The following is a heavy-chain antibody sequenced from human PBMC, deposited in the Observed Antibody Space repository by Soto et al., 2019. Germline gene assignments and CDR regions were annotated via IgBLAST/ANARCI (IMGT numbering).Heavy chain of an antibody. V-gene: IGHV1-18*01. Sequence: AKVSCKASGYTCTSYGISWVRQAPGQGLEWMGWISAYNGNTNYAQKLQGRVTMTTDTSTSTAYMELRSLRSDDTAVYYCARDLGSSWTVYYYYGMDVWGQGTTVTVSS. CDR2: ISAYNGNT. J-gene: IGHJ6*02. CDR1: GYTCTSYG. D-gene: IGHD6-13*01. CDR3: ARDLGSSWTVYYYYGMDV.